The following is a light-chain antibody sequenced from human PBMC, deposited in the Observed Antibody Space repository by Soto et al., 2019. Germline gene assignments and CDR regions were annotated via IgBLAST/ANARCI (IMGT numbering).Light chain of an antibody. CDR2: SNN. CDR1: SSNIGSNT. CDR3: AAWDDSLNGLYV. Sequence: QSVVTQPPAASGTPGQRVTLSCSGRSSNIGSNTVNWYQQLPGTAPKLLIYSNNQRPSGVPDRFSGSKSGTSASLAISGLQSEDEADYYCAAWDDSLNGLYVFGTGTKVTVL. J-gene: IGLJ1*01. V-gene: IGLV1-44*01.